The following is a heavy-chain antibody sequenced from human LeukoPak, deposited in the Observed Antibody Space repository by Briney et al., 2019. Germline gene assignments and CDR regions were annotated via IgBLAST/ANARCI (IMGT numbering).Heavy chain of an antibody. Sequence: GGSLRLSCAASGFTFSSYGMHWVRQAPGKGLEWVAVIWYDGSNKYYADSVKGRFTISRDNSKNTLYLQMNSLRAEDTAVYYCARSYVWDTGMVPDYWGQGTLVTVSS. CDR2: IWYDGSNK. D-gene: IGHD3-16*01. V-gene: IGHV3-33*08. J-gene: IGHJ4*02. CDR1: GFTFSSYG. CDR3: ARSYVWDTGMVPDY.